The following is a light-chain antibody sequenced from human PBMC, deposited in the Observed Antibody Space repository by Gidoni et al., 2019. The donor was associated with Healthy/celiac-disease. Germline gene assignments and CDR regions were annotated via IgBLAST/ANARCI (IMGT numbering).Light chain of an antibody. Sequence: SVALGQTVRITCQGDSLRSYYASWYQQTPGQAPVLVIYGKNNRPSGIPDRFSGSSSGNTAFLTITGAQAEDEADYYCNSRDSSGNHVVFGGGTKLTVL. V-gene: IGLV3-19*01. J-gene: IGLJ2*01. CDR2: GKN. CDR1: SLRSYY. CDR3: NSRDSSGNHVV.